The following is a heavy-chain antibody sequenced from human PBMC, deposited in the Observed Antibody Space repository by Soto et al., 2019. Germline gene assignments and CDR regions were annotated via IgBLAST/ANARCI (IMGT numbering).Heavy chain of an antibody. CDR2: INPSGGST. D-gene: IGHD1-26*01. CDR3: ARELQWELPGYYGMDV. Sequence: ASVKVSCKASGYTFTRYYMHWVRQAPGQGLEWMGIINPSGGSTSYAQKFQGRVTMTRDTSTSTVYMELSSLRSEDTAVYYCARELQWELPGYYGMDVWGQGTTVTVSS. J-gene: IGHJ6*02. CDR1: GYTFTRYY. V-gene: IGHV1-46*01.